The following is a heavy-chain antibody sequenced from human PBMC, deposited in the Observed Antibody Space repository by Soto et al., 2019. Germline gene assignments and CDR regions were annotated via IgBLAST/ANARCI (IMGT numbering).Heavy chain of an antibody. CDR1: GFTFGEYA. V-gene: IGHV3-9*01. CDR2: ISWNSGSI. CDR3: AKLPCSSTSCSNAFDI. J-gene: IGHJ3*02. Sequence: GGSLRLSCAASGFTFGEYAMHWVRQAPWKGLEWVSGISWNSGSIGYADSVKGRFTISRDNAKNSLYLQMNSLRAEDTALYYRAKLPCSSTSCSNAFDIWGQGTMVTVSS. D-gene: IGHD2-2*01.